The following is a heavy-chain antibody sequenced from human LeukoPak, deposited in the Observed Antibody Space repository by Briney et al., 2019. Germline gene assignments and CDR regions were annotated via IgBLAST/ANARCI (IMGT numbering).Heavy chain of an antibody. Sequence: GGSLRLSCAGSGFTFSNAWMNWVRQAPGKGLEWVGRIKSKANGETIDYAAPVKGRFTISRDDSKNTLWLQITSLKAEDTAVYYCSTGGEKAGLDYWGQGTLVTVSS. CDR3: STGGEKAGLDY. J-gene: IGHJ4*02. CDR1: GFTFSNAW. D-gene: IGHD3-16*01. V-gene: IGHV3-15*07. CDR2: IKSKANGETI.